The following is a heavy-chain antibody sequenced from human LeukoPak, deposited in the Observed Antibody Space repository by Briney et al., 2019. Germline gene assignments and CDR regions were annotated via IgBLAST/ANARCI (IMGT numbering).Heavy chain of an antibody. CDR2: ITNSGNSK. J-gene: IGHJ4*02. V-gene: IGHV3-48*01. D-gene: IGHD6-19*01. Sequence: PGGSLRLSCAASEFTFSSYSMNWVRQAPGKGLGWVSYITNSGNSKSYADSVKGRFTISRDNSKNTLHLQMNSLRAEDTAVYYCAKSASGWAFDHWGQGTLVTVSS. CDR1: EFTFSSYS. CDR3: AKSASGWAFDH.